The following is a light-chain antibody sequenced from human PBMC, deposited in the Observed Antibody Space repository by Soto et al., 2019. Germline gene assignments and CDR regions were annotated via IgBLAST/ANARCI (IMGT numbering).Light chain of an antibody. V-gene: IGKV3-20*01. CDR3: QQSGSSPLT. J-gene: IGKJ4*01. CDR2: DTS. CDR1: QGIGDT. Sequence: EVVMTQSPATLSVSPGEGATLSCRASQGIGDTLAWYQHKPGQTPRLLIYDTSTRATGIPDRFSGSGSATDFTLTISRLEPEDFAVYFCQQSGSSPLTFGGGTKVDIK.